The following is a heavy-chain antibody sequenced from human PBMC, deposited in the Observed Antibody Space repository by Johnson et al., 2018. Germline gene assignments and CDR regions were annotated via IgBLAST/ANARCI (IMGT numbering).Heavy chain of an antibody. CDR1: GFTFSSYS. D-gene: IGHD6-19*01. J-gene: IGHJ6*03. CDR2: ISSSSSYI. CDR3: AREGSSGWSNYYYYYMDV. V-gene: IGHV3-21*01. Sequence: VQLVETGGGLVKPGGSLRLSCAASGFTFSSYSMNWVRQAPGKGLEWVSSISSSSSYIYYADSVKGRFTISRDKPKNSLYLQMNSLRAEDTAVYYCAREGSSGWSNYYYYYMDVWGKGTTVTVSS.